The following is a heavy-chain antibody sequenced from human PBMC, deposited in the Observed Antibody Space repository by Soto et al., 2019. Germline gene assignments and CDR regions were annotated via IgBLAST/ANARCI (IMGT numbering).Heavy chain of an antibody. V-gene: IGHV4-34*02. Sequence: QVQLQQWGAGLLKPSETLSLTCAVSGGSLSNYYWSWIRQPPGKGLEWIGEIYHSGSTNYNPSLTTGVTVSVDTSKNQFYLKISLLTAADTAVYYCATSTIYFLQSGGSQHVPLGLWGQGTLVTVSS. CDR2: IYHSGST. CDR3: ATSTIYFLQSGGSQHVPLGL. J-gene: IGHJ4*02. CDR1: GGSLSNYY. D-gene: IGHD2-15*01.